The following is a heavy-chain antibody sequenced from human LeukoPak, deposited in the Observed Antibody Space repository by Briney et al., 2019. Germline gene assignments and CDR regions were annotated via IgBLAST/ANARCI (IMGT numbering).Heavy chain of an antibody. CDR3: ARRLTQYDCFDP. CDR1: GDSVSSNSVT. Sequence: SQTLSLTCAISGDSVSSNSVTWNWIRQSPSRGLEWLGRTYYRSTWYNDYAVSVRGRTTVNPDTSKNQFSLHLNSVTPEDTAVYYCARRLTQYDCFDPWGQGILVTVSS. V-gene: IGHV6-1*01. D-gene: IGHD2-2*01. J-gene: IGHJ5*02. CDR2: TYYRSTWYN.